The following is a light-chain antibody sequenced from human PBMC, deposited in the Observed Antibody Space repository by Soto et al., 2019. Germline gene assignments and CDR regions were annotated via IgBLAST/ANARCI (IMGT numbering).Light chain of an antibody. Sequence: QSVLTQPASVSGSPGQSITILCSGTSSDVGSYNVVSWYQQHPGKAPKLVIYDVSNRPSGVSPHFSGAKSGNTASLTIAGLQAEDEADYYCSSYTRRSTYVFGTGTKVTVL. CDR2: DVS. CDR3: SSYTRRSTYV. V-gene: IGLV2-14*03. J-gene: IGLJ1*01. CDR1: SSDVGSYNV.